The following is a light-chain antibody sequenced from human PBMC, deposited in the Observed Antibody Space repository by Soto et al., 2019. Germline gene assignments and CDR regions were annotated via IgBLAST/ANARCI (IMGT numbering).Light chain of an antibody. V-gene: IGKV1-13*02. Sequence: ALRLTQAQSSPSASVGDRVTITCRASQGINSSLAWYQQNPGKAPTLLSYDAASLNRGVPSRFSGSGSGTDFTLTVDGLLEEDCATSYCQHQYTFGQGTRLAIK. CDR3: QHQYT. CDR2: DAA. J-gene: IGKJ5*01. CDR1: QGINSS.